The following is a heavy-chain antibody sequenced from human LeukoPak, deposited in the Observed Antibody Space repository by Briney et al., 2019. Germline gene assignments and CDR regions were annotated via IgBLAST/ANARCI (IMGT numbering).Heavy chain of an antibody. D-gene: IGHD6-6*01. J-gene: IGHJ4*02. CDR3: ARIVYSSSTDY. CDR1: GGSISSSNYY. V-gene: IGHV4-39*07. CDR2: IYYSGRT. Sequence: SETLSLTCTVSGGSISSSNYYWGWIRQPPGKGLECIGSIYYSGRTYCKPSLKSRVTISVDTSKNQFSLKLYSVTAADTAVYYCARIVYSSSTDYWGQGTLVTVSS.